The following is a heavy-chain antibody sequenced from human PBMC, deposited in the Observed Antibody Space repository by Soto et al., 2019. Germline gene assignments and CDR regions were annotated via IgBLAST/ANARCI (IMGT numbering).Heavy chain of an antibody. CDR2: IYYSGST. CDR3: ARAGNKWLRSLPFDY. V-gene: IGHV4-59*08. CDR1: GGYVSSYD. J-gene: IGHJ4*02. D-gene: IGHD5-12*01. Sequence: SETLSLTCSVSGGYVSSYDWSWIRQPPGKGLEWIGYIYYSGSTYYNPSLKSRVTISVDTSKNQFSLKLSSVTAADTAVYYCARAGNKWLRSLPFDYWGQGTLVTVSS.